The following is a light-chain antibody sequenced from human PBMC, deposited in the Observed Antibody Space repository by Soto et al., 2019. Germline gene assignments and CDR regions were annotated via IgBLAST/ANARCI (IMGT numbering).Light chain of an antibody. Sequence: QSVLTQPPSVSGAPGQRVTISCTGSSSNIGAGYDVHWYQQLPGTAPKLLIYGNSNRPSGVPDRFSGSKSGTSASLAITGLQAEDEAEYYCQSYDSSVGGPGVFGGGTKLTVL. V-gene: IGLV1-40*01. CDR1: SSNIGAGYD. CDR2: GNS. J-gene: IGLJ3*02. CDR3: QSYDSSVGGPGV.